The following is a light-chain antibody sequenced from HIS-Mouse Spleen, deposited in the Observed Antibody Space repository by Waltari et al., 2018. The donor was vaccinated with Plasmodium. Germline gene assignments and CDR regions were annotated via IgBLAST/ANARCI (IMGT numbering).Light chain of an antibody. CDR2: KDS. V-gene: IGLV3-27*01. J-gene: IGLJ3*02. CDR3: YCAADNKRV. CDR1: VLAKKY. Sequence: SYELTQPSSVSVSPGQTARITCSGDVLAKKYARWFQQKPGQAPVLVVYKDSERPSGIPERFSGSSSGTTVTLTLSGAQVEDEADYYCYCAADNKRVFGGGTKLTVL.